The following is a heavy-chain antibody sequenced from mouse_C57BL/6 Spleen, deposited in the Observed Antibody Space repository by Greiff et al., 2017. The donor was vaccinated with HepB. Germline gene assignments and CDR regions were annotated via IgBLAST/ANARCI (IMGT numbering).Heavy chain of an antibody. D-gene: IGHD2-3*01. CDR3: AREGYDGYLGYFDV. Sequence: VQLKESEGGLVQPGSSMKLSCTASGFTFSDYYMAWVRQVPEKGLEWVANINYDGSSTYYLDSLKSRFIISRDNAKNILYLQMSSLKSEDTATYYCAREGYDGYLGYFDVWGTGTTVTVSS. CDR2: INYDGSST. V-gene: IGHV5-16*01. J-gene: IGHJ1*03. CDR1: GFTFSDYY.